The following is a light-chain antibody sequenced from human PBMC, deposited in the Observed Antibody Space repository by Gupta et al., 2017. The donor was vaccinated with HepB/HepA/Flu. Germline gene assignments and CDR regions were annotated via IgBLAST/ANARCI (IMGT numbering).Light chain of an antibody. V-gene: IGLV3-21*04. CDR2: YDS. CDR1: NIGSKS. Sequence: SYVLTQPPSVSVAPGKTARITWGGNNIGSKSVHWYQQKPGQAPVLVIYYDSDRPSGIPERFSGSNSGNTATLTISRVEAGDEADYYCQVWDSSSDLMVFGGGTKLTVL. J-gene: IGLJ2*01. CDR3: QVWDSSSDLMV.